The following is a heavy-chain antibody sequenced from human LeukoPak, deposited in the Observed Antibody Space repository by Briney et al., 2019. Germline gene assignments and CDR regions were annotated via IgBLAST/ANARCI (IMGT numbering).Heavy chain of an antibody. CDR2: INHSGST. V-gene: IGHV4-34*01. D-gene: IGHD3-10*01. CDR1: GVSISSAAYY. J-gene: IGHJ3*02. CDR3: ARRMKYYGAFDI. Sequence: PSETLSLTCTVSGVSISSAAYYWSWIRQPPGKGLEWIAEINHSGSTNYNPSLKSRVTISVDTSKNQFSLKLSSVTAADTAVYYCARRMKYYGAFDIWGQGTMVTVSS.